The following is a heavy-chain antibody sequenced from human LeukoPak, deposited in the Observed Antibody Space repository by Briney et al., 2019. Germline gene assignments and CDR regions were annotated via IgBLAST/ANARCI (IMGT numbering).Heavy chain of an antibody. CDR2: IYYSGST. D-gene: IGHD3-22*01. CDR3: ARGDPGDYYDSSGYPWAFDI. Sequence: SETLSLTCTVSGGSISSGDYYWNWIRQPPGKGLEWIGYIYYSGSTYYNPSLKSRVTISVDTSKNQFSLKLSSVTAADTAVYYCARGDPGDYYDSSGYPWAFDIWGQGTMVTVSS. CDR1: GGSISSGDYY. V-gene: IGHV4-30-4*08. J-gene: IGHJ3*02.